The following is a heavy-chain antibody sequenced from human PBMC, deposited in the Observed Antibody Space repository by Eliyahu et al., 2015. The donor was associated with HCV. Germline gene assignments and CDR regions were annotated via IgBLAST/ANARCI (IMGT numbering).Heavy chain of an antibody. J-gene: IGHJ4*02. V-gene: IGHV3-23*03. D-gene: IGHD3-10*01. CDR1: GFSFRNYA. Sequence: QLLESGGNVVQPGGSLTVSCAASGFSFRNYAIHWVRQAPGQGLEWISIIYTGGRMSYYADSVKGRFTVTRDSSRSTAVLQMKNLRPDDTAVYYCVKDRHDFFGSGSAVPRYDDDEIWGKGTLVTVSS. CDR3: VKDRHDFFGSGSAVPRYDDDEI. CDR2: IYTGGRMS.